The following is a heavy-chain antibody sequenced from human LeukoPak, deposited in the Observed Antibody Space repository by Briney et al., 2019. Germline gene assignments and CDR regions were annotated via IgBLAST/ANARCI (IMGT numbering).Heavy chain of an antibody. J-gene: IGHJ4*02. CDR2: ISSSSGYI. Sequence: PGGSLRLSCAASGFTFSSYSMNWVRQAPGKGLEWISSISSSSGYIYYADSVKGRFTISRDNAQNSVYLQMNSLRAEDTAVYFCAGGSSTNSYYFDYWGQGTLVTVSS. V-gene: IGHV3-21*01. CDR3: AGGSSTNSYYFDY. CDR1: GFTFSSYS. D-gene: IGHD2-2*01.